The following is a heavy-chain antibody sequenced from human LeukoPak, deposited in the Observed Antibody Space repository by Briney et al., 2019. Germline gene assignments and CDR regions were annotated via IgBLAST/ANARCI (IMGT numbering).Heavy chain of an antibody. Sequence: GGSLRLSCAASGFTFSSYAMSWVRQAPGKGLEWVSAISGSGGSTYYADSVKGRFTISRDNSKNTLYLQMNSLRAEDTAVYYCAKDRKVTVYYYYYGMDVWGQGTTVTVSS. J-gene: IGHJ6*02. CDR3: AKDRKVTVYYYYYGMDV. D-gene: IGHD2-21*02. CDR2: ISGSGGST. CDR1: GFTFSSYA. V-gene: IGHV3-23*01.